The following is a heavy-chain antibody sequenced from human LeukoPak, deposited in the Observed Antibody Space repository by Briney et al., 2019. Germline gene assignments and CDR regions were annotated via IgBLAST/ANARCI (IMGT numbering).Heavy chain of an antibody. D-gene: IGHD1-1*01. CDR3: ARRSLEITGFEY. CDR1: GFSLSTSGVG. J-gene: IGHJ4*02. CDR2: IYWDDDK. V-gene: IGHV2-5*02. Sequence: ESGPTLVNPTQTLTLTCTFSGFSLSTSGVGVGWIRQPPGKALEWLALIYWDDDKRYSPSLKSRLTITKDTSKNQMVLTMTNMDPVGTATYYCARRSLEITGFEYWGQGTLVTVSS.